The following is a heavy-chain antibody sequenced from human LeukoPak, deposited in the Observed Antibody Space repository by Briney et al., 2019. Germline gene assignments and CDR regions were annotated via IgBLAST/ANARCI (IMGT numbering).Heavy chain of an antibody. CDR3: ARDPITMVRGVIFRWFDP. D-gene: IGHD3-10*01. CDR1: GYTFTGYY. Sequence: ASVKVSCKASGYTFTGYYMHWVRQAPGQGLEWVGWINPNSGGTNYAQKFQGRVTMTRDTSISRAYMELSRLRSDDTAVYYCARDPITMVRGVIFRWFDPWGQGTLVTVSS. V-gene: IGHV1-2*02. J-gene: IGHJ5*02. CDR2: INPNSGGT.